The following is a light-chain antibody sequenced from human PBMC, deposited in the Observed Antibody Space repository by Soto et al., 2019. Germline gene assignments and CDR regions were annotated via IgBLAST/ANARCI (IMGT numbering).Light chain of an antibody. V-gene: IGLV6-57*03. J-gene: IGLJ2*01. CDR1: SGSIASNY. CDR2: EDT. Sequence: NFMLTQPHSVSESPGKTVTISCTRSSGSIASNYVQWYQQRPGSAATTVIYEDTQRPSGIPDRFSGSIDSSSNSASLTISGLKTEDEADYYSQSYDSSKGVFGGGTKLTVL. CDR3: QSYDSSKGV.